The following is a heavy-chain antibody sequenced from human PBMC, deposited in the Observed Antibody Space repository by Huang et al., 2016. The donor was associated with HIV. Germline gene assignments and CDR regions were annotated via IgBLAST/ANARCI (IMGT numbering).Heavy chain of an antibody. Sequence: QLQLQESGPGQVKPSETLSLTCTVSGAFISSTNYYWGWIRQSPGKGLEWVGSVYQRWSTNYHPALKSRVTLAVDTSRNQFSLRLNSVTAADTAVYYCASQHIGAAATWFWGRGTQVAVSS. CDR1: GAFISSTNYY. D-gene: IGHD6-13*01. CDR3: ASQHIGAAATWF. CDR2: VYQRWST. V-gene: IGHV4-39*01. J-gene: IGHJ4*02.